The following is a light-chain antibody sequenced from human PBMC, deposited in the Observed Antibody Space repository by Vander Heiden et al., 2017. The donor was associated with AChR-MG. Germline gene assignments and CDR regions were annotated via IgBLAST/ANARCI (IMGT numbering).Light chain of an antibody. CDR1: QSVSSSY. Sequence: EIVLTQSPGTLSLSPGERATLSCRASQSVSSSYLAWYQQKPGQAPRLLLYGASSRATGIPDRFSGSGSGTDCTLTISRLESEDFAVYYCQQYGSSPLTFGGRTKVEIK. J-gene: IGKJ4*01. CDR3: QQYGSSPLT. CDR2: GAS. V-gene: IGKV3-20*01.